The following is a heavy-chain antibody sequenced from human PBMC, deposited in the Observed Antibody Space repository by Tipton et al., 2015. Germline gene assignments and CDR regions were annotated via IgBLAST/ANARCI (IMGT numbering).Heavy chain of an antibody. Sequence: TLSLTCTVSGGSVSRGSYYWSWIRQPPGKGLQWIGYIYYSGSTNYNPSLKSRVTISVDTSKNQFSLRLSSVTAADTAVYYCARHGFEDSTFDYWGQGTLVTVSS. CDR2: IYYSGST. D-gene: IGHD3-16*01. CDR3: ARHGFEDSTFDY. V-gene: IGHV4-61*01. J-gene: IGHJ4*02. CDR1: GGSVSRGSYY.